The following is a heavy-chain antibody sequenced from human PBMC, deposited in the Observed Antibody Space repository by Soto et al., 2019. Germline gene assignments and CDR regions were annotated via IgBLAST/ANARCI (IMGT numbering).Heavy chain of an antibody. CDR1: GFTFSSYG. J-gene: IGHJ3*02. D-gene: IGHD3-22*01. CDR3: ARSYYYDSSGYSDAFDI. V-gene: IGHV3-33*01. Sequence: ESGGGVVQPGRSLRLSCAASGFTFSSYGMHWVRQAPGKGLEWVAVIWYDGSNKYYADSVKGRFTISRDNSKNTLYLQMNSLRAEDTAVYYCARSYYYDSSGYSDAFDIWGQGTMVTVSS. CDR2: IWYDGSNK.